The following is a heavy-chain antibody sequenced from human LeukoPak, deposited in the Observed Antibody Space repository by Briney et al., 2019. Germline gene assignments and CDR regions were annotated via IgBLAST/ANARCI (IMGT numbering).Heavy chain of an antibody. CDR1: GYTFTSYY. Sequence: VASVKVSCKASGYTFTSYYMHWVRQAPGQGLEWMGIINPSGGSTSYAQKFQGRVTMTRDTSTSTVYMELSSLRSEDTAVYYCASRSYGSGSYYTFDYWGQGTLVTVSS. CDR3: ASRSYGSGSYYTFDY. V-gene: IGHV1-46*01. D-gene: IGHD3-10*01. J-gene: IGHJ4*02. CDR2: INPSGGST.